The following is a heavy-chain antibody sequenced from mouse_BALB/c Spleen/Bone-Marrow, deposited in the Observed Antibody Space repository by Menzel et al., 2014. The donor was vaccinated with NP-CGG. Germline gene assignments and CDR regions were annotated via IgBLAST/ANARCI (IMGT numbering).Heavy chain of an antibody. CDR2: IYPGNVNT. V-gene: IGHV1S56*01. CDR1: GYTFTRYY. D-gene: IGHD2-2*01. J-gene: IGHJ4*01. Sequence: VHLVESRPELVKPGASVRISCKASGYTFTRYYIQWMKQRPGQGLEWIGWIYPGNVNTKYNEKFKGKATLTADKSSSTAYMQLSSLTSEDSAVYFCAMWLRRDYYAMDYWGQGTSVTVSS. CDR3: AMWLRRDYYAMDY.